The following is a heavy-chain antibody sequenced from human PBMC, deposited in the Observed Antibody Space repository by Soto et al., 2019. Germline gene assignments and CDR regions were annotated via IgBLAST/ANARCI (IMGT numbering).Heavy chain of an antibody. Sequence: EGHLVESGGGLVQPGRSLRLSCAASGFTFEDYAMHWVRQAPGKGLEWVSGISWNSGSFGYADSVKGRFTISRDNAKNSLYLQMNSLRAEDTALYYCAKDGQDRSSYMDVWGKGTTVTVSS. CDR2: ISWNSGSF. J-gene: IGHJ6*03. V-gene: IGHV3-9*01. CDR1: GFTFEDYA. CDR3: AKDGQDRSSYMDV.